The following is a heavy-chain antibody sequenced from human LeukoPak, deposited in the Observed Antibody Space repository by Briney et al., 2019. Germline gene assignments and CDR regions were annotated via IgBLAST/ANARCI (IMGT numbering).Heavy chain of an antibody. CDR2: TYYRSKWYN. D-gene: IGHD3-10*01. CDR1: GDSVSSNRAA. J-gene: IGHJ4*02. Sequence: SQTLSLTCDISGDSVSSNRAAWNWIRQSPSRGLEWLGRTYYRSKWYNEYAVFMKSRITINPDTSKNQVSLQLNSATPEDTAVYYCARETTIIGGVINPIDYWGQGTLVTVSS. V-gene: IGHV6-1*01. CDR3: ARETTIIGGVINPIDY.